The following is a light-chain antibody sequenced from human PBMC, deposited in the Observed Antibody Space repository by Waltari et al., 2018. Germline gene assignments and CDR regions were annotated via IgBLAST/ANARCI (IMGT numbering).Light chain of an antibody. CDR3: MQALQTPV. CDR1: QSLLQSNGHNY. Sequence: DIVMTQSPLSLPVTPGEPASISCRSSQSLLQSNGHNYLEWYLQRPGQSPRVLIFFGSRRVSGVPDRFSGSGSGTDFTLKISRVEAEDVGVYYCMQALQTPVFGQGTKLEIK. CDR2: FGS. V-gene: IGKV2-28*01. J-gene: IGKJ2*01.